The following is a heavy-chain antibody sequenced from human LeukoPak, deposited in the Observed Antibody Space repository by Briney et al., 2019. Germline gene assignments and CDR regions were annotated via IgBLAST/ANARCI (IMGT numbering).Heavy chain of an antibody. Sequence: SVKVSCKASGGTFSSYAISWVRQAPGQGLEWMGGIIPIFGTANYAQKFQGRVTITADKSTSTAYMELSSLRSEDTAVYYCAGGRSYYYDSSGSDNPLDYWGQGTLVTVSS. J-gene: IGHJ4*02. V-gene: IGHV1-69*06. D-gene: IGHD3-22*01. CDR1: GGTFSSYA. CDR2: IIPIFGTA. CDR3: AGGRSYYYDSSGSDNPLDY.